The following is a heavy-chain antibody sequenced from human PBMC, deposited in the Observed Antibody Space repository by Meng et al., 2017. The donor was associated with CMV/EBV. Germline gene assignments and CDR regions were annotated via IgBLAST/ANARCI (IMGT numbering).Heavy chain of an antibody. J-gene: IGHJ5*02. Sequence: GSLRLSCTVSGGSISSYYWSWIRQPPGKGLEWIGYIYYSGTTNYNPTLKSRVTISVDTSKNQSTLKLSSVTAADTAVHDCARDRGVLRFLEWTHPRVDRGLVWFDPWGQGTLVTVSS. CDR3: ARDRGVLRFLEWTHPRVDRGLVWFDP. CDR1: GGSISSYY. V-gene: IGHV4-59*01. D-gene: IGHD3-3*01. CDR2: IYYSGTT.